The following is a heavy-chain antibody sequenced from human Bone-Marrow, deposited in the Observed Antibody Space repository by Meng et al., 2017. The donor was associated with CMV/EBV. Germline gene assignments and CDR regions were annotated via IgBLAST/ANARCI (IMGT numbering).Heavy chain of an antibody. V-gene: IGHV1-18*01. CDR1: GYTFTSYG. CDR3: ARSPSYCSSTSCYGHYYYGMDV. CDR2: ISAYNGNT. J-gene: IGHJ6*02. Sequence: ASVKVSCKASGYTFTSYGISWVRQAPGQGLEWMGWISAYNGNTNYAQKLQGRVTMTTDTSTSTAYMELRSLRSEDTAVYYCARSPSYCSSTSCYGHYYYGMDVWGQGTTVTVSS. D-gene: IGHD2-2*01.